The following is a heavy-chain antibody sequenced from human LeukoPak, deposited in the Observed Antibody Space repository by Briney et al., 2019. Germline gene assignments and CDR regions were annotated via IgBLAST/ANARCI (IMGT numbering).Heavy chain of an antibody. D-gene: IGHD2-15*01. CDR1: RVALSNYL. V-gene: IGHV3-74*01. CDR3: ARSTLGYCSGGSCYYLGAFDI. Sequence: PSGSLTLSSTASRVALSNYLELWVRRAPGKRMVWVSRINSDGSSTSYADSVKGRFTISRDNAKNTLYLQLNSLRAEDTAVYYCARSTLGYCSGGSCYYLGAFDIWGQGTMVTVSS. CDR2: INSDGSST. J-gene: IGHJ3*02.